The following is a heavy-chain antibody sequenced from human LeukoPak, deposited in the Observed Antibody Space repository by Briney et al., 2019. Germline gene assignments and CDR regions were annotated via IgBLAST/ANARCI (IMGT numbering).Heavy chain of an antibody. CDR3: ARDISRTMDV. V-gene: IGHV3-74*01. CDR2: INTDGSTT. J-gene: IGHJ6*02. D-gene: IGHD2/OR15-2a*01. CDR1: GFTLSSRW. Sequence: GGSLRLSCVASGFTLSSRWMHWVRQAPGKGLVWVSIINTDGSTTRYADFVEGRFTISRDNARNTLYLEMNSLGVEDTAVYFCARDISRTMDVWGQGTTVTV.